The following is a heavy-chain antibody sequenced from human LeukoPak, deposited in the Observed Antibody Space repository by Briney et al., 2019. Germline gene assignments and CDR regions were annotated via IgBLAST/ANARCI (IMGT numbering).Heavy chain of an antibody. CDR1: GYSFTSYW. V-gene: IGHV5-51*01. CDR3: ARHVPARHYYYYYYMDV. J-gene: IGHJ6*03. Sequence: KPGESLKISCKGSGYSFTSYWIGCVRQMPGKCLEWMVIIYPGDSDTRYSPSFQGQVTISADKSISTAYLQWSSLRASDTAMYYCARHVPARHYYYYYYMDVWGKGTTVTVSS. D-gene: IGHD6-6*01. CDR2: IYPGDSDT.